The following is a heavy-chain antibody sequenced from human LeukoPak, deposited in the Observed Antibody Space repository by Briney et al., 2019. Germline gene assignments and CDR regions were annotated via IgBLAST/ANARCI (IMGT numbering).Heavy chain of an antibody. J-gene: IGHJ4*02. Sequence: GGSLRLSCAASGFSFSSYYMSWVRQAPGKGLEWVALINPDGSERYYVDSVKGRFTISRDNAKNTLYLQMNSLRAEDTAVYYCARDPASSSEYYFDYWGQGTLVTVSS. CDR2: INPDGSER. V-gene: IGHV3-7*01. CDR1: GFSFSSYY. CDR3: ARDPASSSEYYFDY. D-gene: IGHD6-6*01.